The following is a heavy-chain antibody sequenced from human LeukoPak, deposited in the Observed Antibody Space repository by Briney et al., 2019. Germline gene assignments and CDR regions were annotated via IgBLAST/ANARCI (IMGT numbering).Heavy chain of an antibody. V-gene: IGHV3-23*01. CDR1: GFTFSSYA. Sequence: PGGSLRLSCAASGFTFSSYAMSWVRQAPGKGLEWVSAISGSGGSTYYADSVKGRFTISRDNSKNTLYLQMNSLRAEDTAIYYCAKDRIYEYTSSRGLDYWGQGTLVTVSS. J-gene: IGHJ4*02. D-gene: IGHD6-6*01. CDR3: AKDRIYEYTSSRGLDY. CDR2: ISGSGGST.